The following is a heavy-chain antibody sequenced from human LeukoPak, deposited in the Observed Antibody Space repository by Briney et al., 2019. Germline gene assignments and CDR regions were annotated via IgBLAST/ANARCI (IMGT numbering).Heavy chain of an antibody. J-gene: IGHJ4*02. CDR1: GFDFSAYA. Sequence: PGGSLRLSCIASGFDFSAYAMHWVRQPPGMGLEWVAAITSDGNNEYYSDSFKGRFTISRDNSRNTLYLQMASLRLDDAAVYYCSSLTTDGPHYFDYWGQGTLVTVSS. CDR3: SSLTTDGPHYFDY. CDR2: ITSDGNNE. D-gene: IGHD2-8*01. V-gene: IGHV3-30*14.